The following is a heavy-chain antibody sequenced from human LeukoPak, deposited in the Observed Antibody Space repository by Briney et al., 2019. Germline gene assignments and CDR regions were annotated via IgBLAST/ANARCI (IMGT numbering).Heavy chain of an antibody. CDR1: GFPFDTYW. Sequence: GGSLRLSCVASGFPFDTYWMTWVRQAPGKGLEWVASMNGDGSEKYYLDSVKGRFTISRDNAKSSLYLQMNSLRVEDTATYYCTKGGHLDYWGQGTLVTVSS. V-gene: IGHV3-7*01. D-gene: IGHD3-16*01. J-gene: IGHJ4*02. CDR2: MNGDGSEK. CDR3: TKGGHLDY.